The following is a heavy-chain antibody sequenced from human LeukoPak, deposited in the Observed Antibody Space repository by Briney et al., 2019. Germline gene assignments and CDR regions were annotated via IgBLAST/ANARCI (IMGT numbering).Heavy chain of an antibody. CDR3: ARGRDYIWGI. Sequence: SETLCLTCTVSGGSVSSGSYYWSWIRQPPGKGLEWIGYIYYSGSTNYNPSLKSRVTISLDKSKNQISLELNSVTAADTAVYYCARGRDYIWGIWGQGTLVTVSS. CDR2: IYYSGST. CDR1: GGSVSSGSYY. V-gene: IGHV4-61*01. J-gene: IGHJ4*02. D-gene: IGHD3-16*01.